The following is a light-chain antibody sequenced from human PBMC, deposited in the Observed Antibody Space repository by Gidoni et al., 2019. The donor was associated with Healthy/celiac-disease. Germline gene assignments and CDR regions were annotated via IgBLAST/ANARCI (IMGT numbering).Light chain of an antibody. Sequence: SALTQPASVSGSPGQLITISCTGTSSDVGGYNYVSWYQQHPGKAPKLMIYEVSNRPSGVPDRFSGSKSGNTASLTISGLQAEDEADYYCSSYTSSSTGVFGGGTKLTVL. J-gene: IGLJ2*01. V-gene: IGLV2-14*01. CDR1: SSDVGGYNY. CDR2: EVS. CDR3: SSYTSSSTGV.